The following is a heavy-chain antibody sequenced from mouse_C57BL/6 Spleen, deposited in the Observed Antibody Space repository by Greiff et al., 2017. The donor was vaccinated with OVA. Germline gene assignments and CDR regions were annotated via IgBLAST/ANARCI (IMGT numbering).Heavy chain of an antibody. CDR2: IAPNSGGT. D-gene: IGHD1-1*01. CDR3: AREGDYYGPYFDY. J-gene: IGHJ2*01. Sequence: QVQLQQPGAELVKPGASVKLSCKASGYTFTSYWMHWVKQRPGRGLAWIGRIAPNSGGTKYNEKFKSKATLTVDKPSSTAYMQLSSLTSEDSAVYYCAREGDYYGPYFDYWGQGTTLTVSS. CDR1: GYTFTSYW. V-gene: IGHV1-72*01.